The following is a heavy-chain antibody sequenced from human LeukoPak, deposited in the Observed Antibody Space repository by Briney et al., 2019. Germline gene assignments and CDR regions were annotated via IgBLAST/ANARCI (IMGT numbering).Heavy chain of an antibody. CDR1: GGSISSSSYY. CDR2: IYYSGST. Sequence: SETLSLTXTVSGGSISSSSYYWRWIRQPPGKGLEWIGSIYYSGSTYYNPSLKSRVTISVDTSKNQFSLKLSSVTAADTAVYYCASLDYYGSGSYPFLGDYWGQGTLVTVSS. CDR3: ASLDYYGSGSYPFLGDY. V-gene: IGHV4-39*01. J-gene: IGHJ4*02. D-gene: IGHD3-10*01.